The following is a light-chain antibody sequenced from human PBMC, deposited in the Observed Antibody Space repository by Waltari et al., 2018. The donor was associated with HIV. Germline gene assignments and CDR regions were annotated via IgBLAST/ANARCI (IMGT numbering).Light chain of an antibody. Sequence: DIVMTQSPDSLAVSLGERATINCKSSQSVLYSSNNKNYLAWYQQRTGQAPKLLIYWASTRESGVPDRFSGSGSGTDFTLTISSLQAEDAAVYYCQQYDSTPLTFGGGTKVEI. CDR3: QQYDSTPLT. CDR2: WAS. CDR1: QSVLYSSNNKNY. J-gene: IGKJ4*01. V-gene: IGKV4-1*01.